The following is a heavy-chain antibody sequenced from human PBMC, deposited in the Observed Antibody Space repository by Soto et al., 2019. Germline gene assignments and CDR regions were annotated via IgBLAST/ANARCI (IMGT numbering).Heavy chain of an antibody. CDR2: ISFDGTKK. Sequence: PWRALLVPCAPSVFTFNIYALPWVRQAPGKGLEWVAVISFDGTKKYYSDSVKGRFTISRDNLKNTLYLQMKNLRVEDAALYFCAREDDYGYRYINYGLDVWGQGTTFTVSS. J-gene: IGHJ6*01. V-gene: IGHV3-30*03. CDR1: VFTFNIYA. D-gene: IGHD4-17*01. CDR3: AREDDYGYRYINYGLDV.